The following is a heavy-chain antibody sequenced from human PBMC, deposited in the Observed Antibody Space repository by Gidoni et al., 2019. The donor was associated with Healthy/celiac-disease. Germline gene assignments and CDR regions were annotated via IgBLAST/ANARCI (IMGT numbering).Heavy chain of an antibody. J-gene: IGHJ4*02. Sequence: EVQLVESGGGLIQPGGSLRLSCAASGFTVSSNYMSWVRQAPGKGLEWVSVIYSGGRTYYADSVKGRFTISRDNSKNTLYLQMNSLRAEDTAVYYCATADERRTWGSLDYWGQGTLVTVSS. D-gene: IGHD3-16*01. CDR2: IYSGGRT. V-gene: IGHV3-53*01. CDR1: GFTVSSNY. CDR3: ATADERRTWGSLDY.